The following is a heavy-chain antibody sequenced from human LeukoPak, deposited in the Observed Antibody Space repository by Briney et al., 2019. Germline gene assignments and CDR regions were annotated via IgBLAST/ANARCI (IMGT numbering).Heavy chain of an antibody. Sequence: GRSLRLSCSPSGFTFSSYAMHWLRQAPGKGLEWVAIISYDGSTTHYSNSVKGRSTISRDNSRNTVYMQMKTLRPEDMAVYYCARGHGSGSFLIDNWGQGTLVTVSS. D-gene: IGHD3-10*01. CDR3: ARGHGSGSFLIDN. J-gene: IGHJ4*02. CDR1: GFTFSSYA. CDR2: ISYDGSTT. V-gene: IGHV3-30-3*01.